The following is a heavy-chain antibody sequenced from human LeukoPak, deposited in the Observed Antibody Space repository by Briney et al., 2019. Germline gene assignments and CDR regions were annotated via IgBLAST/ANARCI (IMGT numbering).Heavy chain of an antibody. Sequence: GGSLRLSCEASGFTFSSFWMHWVRQAPGKGLVWVARIKGDGITTNYADPAKGRFTVSRDNAKNTVYLQMNSLRAEDTAVYYCARVYSSSWKIGGAFDIWGQGTMVTVSS. CDR3: ARVYSSSWKIGGAFDI. V-gene: IGHV3-74*01. CDR2: IKGDGITT. J-gene: IGHJ3*02. CDR1: GFTFSSFW. D-gene: IGHD6-13*01.